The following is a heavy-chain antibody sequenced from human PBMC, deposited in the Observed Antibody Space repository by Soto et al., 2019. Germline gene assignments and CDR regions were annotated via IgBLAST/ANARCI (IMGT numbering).Heavy chain of an antibody. CDR2: INTDGSTT. CDR3: ARARPHSGIYFPPYFDY. CDR1: GFTFSIFW. V-gene: IGHV3-74*01. Sequence: PGGSLRLSCAASGFTFSIFWMHWVRQAPGKGLVWVSRINTDGSTTSYADSVKGRFTISRDNAKNTLSLQMNSLRAEDTAVYYCARARPHSGIYFPPYFDYWGQGALVTVSS. D-gene: IGHD1-26*01. J-gene: IGHJ4*02.